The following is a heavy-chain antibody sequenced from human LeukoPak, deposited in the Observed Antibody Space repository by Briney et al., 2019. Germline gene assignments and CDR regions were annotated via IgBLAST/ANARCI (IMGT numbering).Heavy chain of an antibody. CDR1: GNTLTGNY. Sequence: ASVKASCKASGNTLTGNYMHWVRQAPGQGLEWMGIINPSGGSTSYAQKFQGRVTMTRDTSTSTVYMELSSLRSEDTAVYYCARDYYDSSGYYYGALFWGQGTLVTVSS. D-gene: IGHD3-22*01. CDR3: ARDYYDSSGYYYGALF. CDR2: INPSGGST. J-gene: IGHJ4*02. V-gene: IGHV1-46*01.